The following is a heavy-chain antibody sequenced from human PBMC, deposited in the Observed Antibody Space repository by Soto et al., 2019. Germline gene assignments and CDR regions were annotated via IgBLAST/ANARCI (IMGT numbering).Heavy chain of an antibody. Sequence: EVQLVESGGGLVQPGWSLKVSCADSGFTFSGSAMHWVRQASGKGLEWVGRIRSKVNSYATAYAASVKGRCTISRDDSKNTAYLQLNSLKTEDTAVYYWTSGNAGVYWGQGTLVTVSS. D-gene: IGHD2-2*01. CDR3: TSGNAGVY. CDR2: IRSKVNSYAT. V-gene: IGHV3-73*02. J-gene: IGHJ4*02. CDR1: GFTFSGSA.